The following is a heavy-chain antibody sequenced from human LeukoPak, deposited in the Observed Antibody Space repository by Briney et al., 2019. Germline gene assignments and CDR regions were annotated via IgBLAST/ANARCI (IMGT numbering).Heavy chain of an antibody. D-gene: IGHD3-22*01. V-gene: IGHV4-61*08. CDR2: IYYSGST. J-gene: IGHJ5*02. CDR1: GGSISSGDYY. Sequence: PSQTLSLTCTVSGGSISSGDYYWSWIRQPPGEGLEWIGYIYYSGSTNYNPSLKSRVTISVDTSKNQFSLKLSSVTAADTAVYYCARDGADSSGTNWFDPWGQGTLVTVSS. CDR3: ARDGADSSGTNWFDP.